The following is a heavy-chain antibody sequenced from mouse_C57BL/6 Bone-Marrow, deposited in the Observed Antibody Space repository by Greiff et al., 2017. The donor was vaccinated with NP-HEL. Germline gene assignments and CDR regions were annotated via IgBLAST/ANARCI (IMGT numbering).Heavy chain of an antibody. CDR1: GFSLTSYG. J-gene: IGHJ1*03. D-gene: IGHD1-1*01. Sequence: QVHVKQSGPGLVQPSQSLSITCTVSGFSLTSYGVHWVRQSPGKGLEWLGVIWSGGSTDYNAAFISRLSISKDNSKSQVFFKMNSLQADDTAIDYCARSTVVATHWYFEVWGTGTTVTVSS. V-gene: IGHV2-2*01. CDR2: IWSGGST. CDR3: ARSTVVATHWYFEV.